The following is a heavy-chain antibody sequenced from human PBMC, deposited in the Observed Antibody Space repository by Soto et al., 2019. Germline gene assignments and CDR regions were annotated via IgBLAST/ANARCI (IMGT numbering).Heavy chain of an antibody. Sequence: EVQLLESGGDLVPPGGSLRLSCAASGFTFGNYVMNWVRQAPGKGLEWVASISGKSDTMYYAPSVKGRFTISRDNSKNTLYLQMNNLRVEDTAVYYCAKDRQGFTRGWPNWFDPWGQGTRVIVS. J-gene: IGHJ5*02. CDR1: GFTFGNYV. D-gene: IGHD6-19*01. CDR3: AKDRQGFTRGWPNWFDP. V-gene: IGHV3-23*01. CDR2: ISGKSDTM.